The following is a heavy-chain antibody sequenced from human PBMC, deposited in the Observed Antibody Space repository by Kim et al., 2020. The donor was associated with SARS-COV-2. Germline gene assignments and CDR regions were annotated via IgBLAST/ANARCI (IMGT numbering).Heavy chain of an antibody. CDR3: AKYSSGYPTFDY. CDR2: ISGSGGST. V-gene: IGHV3-23*01. J-gene: IGHJ4*02. D-gene: IGHD3-22*01. Sequence: GGSLRLSCAASGFTFSSYAMSWVRQAPGKGLEWVSAISGSGGSTYYADSVTGRFTITRDNSKNTLYLQMNSLRAEDTAVSYYAKYSSGYPTFDYWGQGTLVTVAS. CDR1: GFTFSSYA.